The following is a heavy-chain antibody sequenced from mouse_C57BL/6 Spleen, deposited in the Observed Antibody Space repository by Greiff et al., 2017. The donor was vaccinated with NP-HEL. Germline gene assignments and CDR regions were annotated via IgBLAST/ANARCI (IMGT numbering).Heavy chain of an antibody. J-gene: IGHJ2*01. V-gene: IGHV1-82*01. CDR3: ARDGYYYFDY. CDR1: GYAFSSSR. CDR2: IYPGDGDT. Sequence: QVQLQQSGPELVKPGASVKISCKASGYAFSSSRMNWVKQRPGKGLEWIGRIYPGDGDTNYNGKFKGKATLTADKSSSTAYMQLSSLTSEDSAVYFCARDGYYYFDYWGQGTTLTVSS. D-gene: IGHD2-3*01.